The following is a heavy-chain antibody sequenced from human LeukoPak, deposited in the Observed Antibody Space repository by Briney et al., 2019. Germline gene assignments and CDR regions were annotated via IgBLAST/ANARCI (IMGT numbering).Heavy chain of an antibody. D-gene: IGHD5-18*01. J-gene: IGHJ4*02. CDR2: IYYSGST. CDR1: GGSISSYY. Sequence: SETLSLTCSVSGGSISSYYWSWIRQPPGKGLEWIGYIYYSGSTNYNPSLKSRVTISVDTSKNQFSLELSSVTAADTAVYYCARESYSYGYDYWGQGTLVTVSS. V-gene: IGHV4-59*01. CDR3: ARESYSYGYDY.